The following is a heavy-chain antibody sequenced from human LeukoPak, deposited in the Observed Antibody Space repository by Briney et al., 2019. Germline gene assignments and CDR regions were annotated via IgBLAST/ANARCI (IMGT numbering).Heavy chain of an antibody. D-gene: IGHD3-22*01. Sequence: PGGSLRLSCAASGFTFSSYEMNWVRQAPGKGLEWVSYISSGGSTIYYADSMKGRFTISRDNAKNSLYLQMNSLRAEDTAVYYCAAGEYYDSSGLLRLDYYYYYMDVWGKGTTVTISS. CDR3: AAGEYYDSSGLLRLDYYYYYMDV. V-gene: IGHV3-48*03. CDR1: GFTFSSYE. J-gene: IGHJ6*03. CDR2: ISSGGSTI.